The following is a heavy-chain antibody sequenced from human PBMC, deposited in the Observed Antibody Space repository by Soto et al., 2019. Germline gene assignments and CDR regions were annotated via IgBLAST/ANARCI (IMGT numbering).Heavy chain of an antibody. CDR1: GFTFSSYA. CDR2: ISYDGSNQ. CDR3: ARDRPTGGYRYGLFDY. V-gene: IGHV3-30-3*01. Sequence: QVQLVESGGGVVQPGRSLRLSCAASGFTFSSYAMHWVRQAPGKGLEWVAVISYDGSNQYYADSVKGRFTISRDNSKNTLYLQMNRMRAEDTALYYCARDRPTGGYRYGLFDYWGQGTLVTVSS. D-gene: IGHD5-18*01. J-gene: IGHJ4*02.